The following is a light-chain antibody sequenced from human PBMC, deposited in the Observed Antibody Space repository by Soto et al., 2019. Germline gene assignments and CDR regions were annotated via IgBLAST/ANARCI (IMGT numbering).Light chain of an antibody. CDR2: YDD. J-gene: IGLJ3*02. CDR3: AAWDDSLNGHV. CDR1: SSNIGNNA. V-gene: IGLV1-36*01. Sequence: QAVVTQPPSVSEAPRQRVTISCSGSSSNIGNNAVNWYQQLPGKAPKLLIYYDDLLPSGVSDRFSGSKSGTSASLAISGLQSEDEADYYCAAWDDSLNGHVFGGGTKVTVL.